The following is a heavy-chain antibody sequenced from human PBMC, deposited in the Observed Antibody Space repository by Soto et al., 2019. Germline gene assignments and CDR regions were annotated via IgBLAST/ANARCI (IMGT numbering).Heavy chain of an antibody. CDR1: GYSFTSYW. D-gene: IGHD2-15*01. Sequence: QKISCKGSGYSFTSYWIGWVLQLPEKGLAWVVIIYPVESNTSYSTSFQGEVSLSADKSISTPYLQWSSLKASDTAMYYGAGRGGGSPKSYCMDVWGQGSTFTV. CDR3: AGRGGGSPKSYCMDV. J-gene: IGHJ6*02. V-gene: IGHV5-51*01. CDR2: IYPVESNT.